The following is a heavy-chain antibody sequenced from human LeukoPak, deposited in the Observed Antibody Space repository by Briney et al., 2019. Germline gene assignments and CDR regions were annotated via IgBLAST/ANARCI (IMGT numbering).Heavy chain of an antibody. CDR3: ASFDYYDSSGYYYSRAIDY. V-gene: IGHV3-48*03. J-gene: IGHJ4*02. CDR1: GFTFSSYE. Sequence: GGSLRLSCAASGFTFSSYEMNWVRQAPGKGLEWVSYISSSGSTIYYADSVKGRFTISRDNAKNSLYLQMNSLRAEDTAVYYCASFDYYDSSGYYYSRAIDYWGQGTLVTVSS. CDR2: ISSSGSTI. D-gene: IGHD3-22*01.